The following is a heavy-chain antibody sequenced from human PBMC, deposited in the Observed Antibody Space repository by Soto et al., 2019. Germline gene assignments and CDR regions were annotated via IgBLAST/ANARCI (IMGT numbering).Heavy chain of an antibody. J-gene: IGHJ4*02. CDR2: IYWDDDK. V-gene: IGHV2-5*02. D-gene: IGHD3-3*01. Sequence: QITLNESGPTVVKPAETLTLTCTFSGFSLTTSGVGVGLIRQSPGKAPEWLALIYWDDDKRYSASLKSRLTITKDTPKNQVVLTMASVDPADTATYYCAHRILRTVFGLVTTTAIYFDFWGQGTPVVVSS. CDR1: GFSLTTSGVG. CDR3: AHRILRTVFGLVTTTAIYFDF.